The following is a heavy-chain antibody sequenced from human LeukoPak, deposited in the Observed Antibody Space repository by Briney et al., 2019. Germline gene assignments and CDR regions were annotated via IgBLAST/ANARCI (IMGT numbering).Heavy chain of an antibody. V-gene: IGHV4-38-2*02. CDR3: ARVATLGHSDY. CDR2: IYHTGRT. CDR1: GYSITSDYY. J-gene: IGHJ4*02. Sequence: PSETLSPTCTVSGYSITSDYYWGWIRQPPGKGLEWIGTIYHTGRTDYNPSLKSRVTVSVDRSKNQFSLKLTSVTAADTAVYYCARVATLGHSDYWGQGTLVTVSS. D-gene: IGHD5-12*01.